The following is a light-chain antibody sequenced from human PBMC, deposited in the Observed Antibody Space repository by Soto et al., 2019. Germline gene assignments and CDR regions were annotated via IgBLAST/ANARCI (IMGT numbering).Light chain of an antibody. J-gene: IGKJ5*01. CDR1: QSVSSN. Sequence: EIVMTQSPATLSVSPGERATLSCRASQSVSSNLAWYQQKPGQAPRLLIYGASTRATDIPARFSGSGSATEFTLTISSLQSEDFAVYYCQQYNNWLITFGQGTRLEIK. CDR3: QQYNNWLIT. V-gene: IGKV3-15*01. CDR2: GAS.